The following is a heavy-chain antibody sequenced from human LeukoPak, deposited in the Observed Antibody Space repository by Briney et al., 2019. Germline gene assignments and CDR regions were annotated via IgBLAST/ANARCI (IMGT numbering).Heavy chain of an antibody. CDR1: GGSISSGSYY. Sequence: PSETLSLTCTVSGGSISSGSYYWSWIRQPAGKGLDWIGRIYTTGSTNYNPSLKSRVTMSVDTSKNQFSLKLSSVTAADTAVYYCARIHCSSTRCSDYYYYYMDVWGKGTTVTVSS. V-gene: IGHV4-61*02. D-gene: IGHD2-2*01. J-gene: IGHJ6*03. CDR2: IYTTGST. CDR3: ARIHCSSTRCSDYYYYYMDV.